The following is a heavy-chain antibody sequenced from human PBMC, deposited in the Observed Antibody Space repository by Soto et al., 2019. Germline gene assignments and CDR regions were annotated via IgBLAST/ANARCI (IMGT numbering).Heavy chain of an antibody. CDR1: GFTFSSYG. CDR3: ARDFRGYSYGPFGY. CDR2: IWYDGSNK. J-gene: IGHJ4*02. Sequence: QVQLVESGGGVVQPGRSLRLSCAASGFTFSSYGMHWVRQAPGKGLEWVAVIWYDGSNKYYADSVKGRFTISRDNSKNTLYLQMNSLRAEDTAMYYCARDFRGYSYGPFGYWGQGTLVTVSS. D-gene: IGHD5-18*01. V-gene: IGHV3-33*01.